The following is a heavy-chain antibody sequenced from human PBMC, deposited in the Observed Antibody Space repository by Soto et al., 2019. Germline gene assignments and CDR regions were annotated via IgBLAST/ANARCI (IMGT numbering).Heavy chain of an antibody. CDR3: ARGYCSSTSCYTRLAAVGLGAFDI. D-gene: IGHD2-2*02. CDR1: GGTFSSYA. V-gene: IGHV1-69*01. Sequence: QVQLVQSGAEVKKPGSSMKVSCKASGGTFSSYAISWVRQAPGQGLEWMGGIIPIFGTANYAQKFQGRVTITAGESTSTAYMELSSLRSEDTAVYYCARGYCSSTSCYTRLAAVGLGAFDIWGQGTMVTVSS. J-gene: IGHJ3*02. CDR2: IIPIFGTA.